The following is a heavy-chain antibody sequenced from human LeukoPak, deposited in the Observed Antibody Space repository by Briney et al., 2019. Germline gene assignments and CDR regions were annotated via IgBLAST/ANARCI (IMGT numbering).Heavy chain of an antibody. V-gene: IGHV3-48*03. CDR1: GFTFSSYE. D-gene: IGHD6-13*01. CDR3: ARTYSSTWRFDP. Sequence: GGSLRLSCAASGFTFSSYEMNWVRQAPGKGLEWVSYNSSSGRIIFYADSVKGRFTISRDNAKNSLYVQMNGLRAEDTALYYCARTYSSTWRFDPWGQGTLVTVSS. J-gene: IGHJ5*02. CDR2: NSSSGRII.